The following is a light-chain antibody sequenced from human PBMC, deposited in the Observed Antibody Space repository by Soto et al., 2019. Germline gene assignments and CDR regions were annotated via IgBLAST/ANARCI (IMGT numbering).Light chain of an antibody. CDR3: CSYAGSYFFV. Sequence: QSALTQPPSVSGSPGQSVTISCTGTSSDVGGYNYVSWYQQHPGKAPKLILCDVTERPSGVPDRFSGSKSGNTASLTISGLQAEDEADYHCCSYAGSYFFVFGTGTKLTVL. CDR1: SSDVGGYNY. CDR2: DVT. J-gene: IGLJ1*01. V-gene: IGLV2-11*01.